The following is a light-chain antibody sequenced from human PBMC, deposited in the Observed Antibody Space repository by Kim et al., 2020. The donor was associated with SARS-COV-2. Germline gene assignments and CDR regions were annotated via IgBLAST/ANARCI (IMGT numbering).Light chain of an antibody. J-gene: IGLJ1*01. CDR3: SSYTRSSTNYV. Sequence: QSITISCTGASSYIGSYNYVSWYQQHPGTAPKLMIYDVSNRPSGVSNRFSGSKSGNTASLTISGLQAEDEADYYCSSYTRSSTNYVFGTGTKVTVL. CDR1: SSYIGSYNY. CDR2: DVS. V-gene: IGLV2-14*03.